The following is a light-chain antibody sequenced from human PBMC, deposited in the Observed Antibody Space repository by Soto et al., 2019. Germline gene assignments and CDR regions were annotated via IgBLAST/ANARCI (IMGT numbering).Light chain of an antibody. V-gene: IGLV2-23*02. CDR2: EVT. CDR3: CSYAGSGTDNYV. Sequence: QSALTQPASVSGSPGQSITISCTGTSGDIGSYNRVSWYQQHPGKAPKLIIYEVTDRPSGVSNRFSGSKSGNTAFLTISGLQAEDEADYYCCSYAGSGTDNYVFGSGTKLTVL. CDR1: SGDIGSYNR. J-gene: IGLJ1*01.